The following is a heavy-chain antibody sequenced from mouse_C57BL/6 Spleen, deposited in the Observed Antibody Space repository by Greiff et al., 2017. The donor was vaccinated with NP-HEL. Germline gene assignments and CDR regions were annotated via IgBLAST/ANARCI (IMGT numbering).Heavy chain of an antibody. D-gene: IGHD2-3*01. CDR1: GFTFTDYY. CDR3: ARCDGYYVYFDY. CDR2: IRHKANGYTT. J-gene: IGHJ2*01. V-gene: IGHV7-3*01. Sequence: EVQLVESGGGLVQPGGSLSLSCAASGFTFTDYYMSWVRQPPGKALEWLGFIRHKANGYTTEYSASVKGRFTIARDNSQSILYLQMNALRAEDSATYYCARCDGYYVYFDYWGQGTTLTVSS.